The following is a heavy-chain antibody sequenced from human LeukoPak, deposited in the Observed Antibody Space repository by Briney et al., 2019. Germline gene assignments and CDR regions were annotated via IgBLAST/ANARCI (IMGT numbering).Heavy chain of an antibody. CDR1: GFTFRNYD. CDR2: IRYDGSTN. V-gene: IGHV3-30*02. J-gene: IGHJ4*02. D-gene: IGHD3-10*01. Sequence: GGSLRLSCAASGFTFRNYDMHWVRQPPGKGLEWVAFIRYDGSTNYYAESVKGRFTISRDNSKNTMYLQIDSLRVEDTAVYYCAKPIARGADYWGQGTLVTVSS. CDR3: AKPIARGADY.